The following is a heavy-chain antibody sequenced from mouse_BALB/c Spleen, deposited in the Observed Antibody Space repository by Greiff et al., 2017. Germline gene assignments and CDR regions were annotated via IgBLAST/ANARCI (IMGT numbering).Heavy chain of an antibody. CDR3: TRCGSGYYFDY. CDR2: IYPSDSYT. CDR1: GYTFTSYW. D-gene: IGHD3-1*01. Sequence: QVQLQQPGAELVRPGASVKLSCKASGYTFTSYWINWVKQRPGQGLEWIGNIYPSDSYTNYNQKFKDKATLTVDKSSSTAYMQLSSPTSEDSAVYYCTRCGSGYYFDYWGQGTTLTVSS. J-gene: IGHJ2*01. V-gene: IGHV1-69*02.